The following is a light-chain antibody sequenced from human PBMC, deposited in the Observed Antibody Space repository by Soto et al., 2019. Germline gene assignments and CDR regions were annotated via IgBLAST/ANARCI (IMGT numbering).Light chain of an antibody. V-gene: IGKV1-5*02. J-gene: IGKJ1*01. CDR2: DAS. CDR3: QQYNSYRA. Sequence: IQMTQSPSTLSPSVGDRVTIICRPRQTITISLAWYQQKPGKAPKLLIYDASILESGVPSRFSGSGSGTEFTLTISSLQPDDFAAYYCQQYNSYRAFGQGTKVDIK. CDR1: QTITIS.